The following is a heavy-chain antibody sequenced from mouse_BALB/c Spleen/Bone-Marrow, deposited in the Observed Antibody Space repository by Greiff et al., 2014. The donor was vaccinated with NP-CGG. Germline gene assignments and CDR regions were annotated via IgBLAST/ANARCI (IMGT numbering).Heavy chain of an antibody. CDR3: ARDRYYGYYFDY. CDR1: GFPLTNYG. Sequence: VQLQESGPGLVAPSQSLSITCTVSGFPLTNYGVHWVRQPPGKGLEWLGVIWAGGSTNYNSALMSRLSITKDNSKSQVFLKMNSLQTDDTAMYYCARDRYYGYYFDYWGQGTTLTVSS. V-gene: IGHV2-9*02. D-gene: IGHD2-2*01. J-gene: IGHJ2*01. CDR2: IWAGGST.